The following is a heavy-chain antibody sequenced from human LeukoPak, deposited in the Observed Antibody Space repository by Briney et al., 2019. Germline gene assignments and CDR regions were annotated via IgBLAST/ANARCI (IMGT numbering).Heavy chain of an antibody. V-gene: IGHV3-7*03. Sequence: GGSLRLSCAASGFAFSDYWMSWVRQAPGKGLEWVASINHNGNVNYYVDSVKGRFTISRDNAKNSLYLQMSNLRAEDTAVYFCARGGGLDVWGQGATVTVSS. J-gene: IGHJ6*02. D-gene: IGHD3-16*01. CDR2: INHNGNVN. CDR3: ARGGGLDV. CDR1: GFAFSDYW.